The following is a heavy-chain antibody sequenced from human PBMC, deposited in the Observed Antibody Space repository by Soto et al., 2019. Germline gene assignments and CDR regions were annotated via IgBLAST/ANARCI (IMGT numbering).Heavy chain of an antibody. J-gene: IGHJ4*02. CDR1: GFTFSSYG. Sequence: QVQLVESGGGVVQPGRSLRLSCAASGFTFSSYGMHWVRQAPGKGLEWVAVISYDGSNKYYADSVKGRFTISRHNSKNALYLQMNSLGAEDTAVYYCAKRGAVAGGGGFDYWGQGTLVTVSS. D-gene: IGHD3-16*01. CDR3: AKRGAVAGGGGFDY. CDR2: ISYDGSNK. V-gene: IGHV3-30*18.